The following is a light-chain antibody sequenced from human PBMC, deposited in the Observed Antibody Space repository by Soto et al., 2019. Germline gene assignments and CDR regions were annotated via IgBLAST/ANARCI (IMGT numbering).Light chain of an antibody. V-gene: IGKV1-5*01. J-gene: IGKJ1*01. Sequence: DIQMTQSPSTLSASVGDRVTITCRASQSISSWLAWYQQKPGKAPKLLIYDASSLESGVPSRFSGSGSGTEFTLTISSLQPDDFATYYCQQYNSYPTFGQATKVDIK. CDR3: QQYNSYPT. CDR2: DAS. CDR1: QSISSW.